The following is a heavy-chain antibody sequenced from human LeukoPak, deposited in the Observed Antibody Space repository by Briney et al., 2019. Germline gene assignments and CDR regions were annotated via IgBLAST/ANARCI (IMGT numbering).Heavy chain of an antibody. J-gene: IGHJ4*02. CDR3: ARKSLATRAMDF. Sequence: GGSLRLSCAASGFTFSSYAMNWVRQVPGKGLEWVSAVSHGDGSTFYADSVKGRFIISRDNSKNTLYLQMNSLSAEDTAIYYSARKSLATRAMDFWGQGTLVTVSS. CDR1: GFTFSSYA. D-gene: IGHD6-6*01. CDR2: VSHGDGST. V-gene: IGHV3-23*01.